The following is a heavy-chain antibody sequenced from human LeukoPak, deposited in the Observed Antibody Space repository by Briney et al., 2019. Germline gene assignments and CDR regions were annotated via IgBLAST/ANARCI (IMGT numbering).Heavy chain of an antibody. J-gene: IGHJ5*02. Sequence: GGSLRFSCATSGFTFSNAWMNWVRQAPGKGLEWVGRIRSNSDGGTIDYAAPVKGRFTLSRDDSKTTLYLQMNSLQTEDTAVYYCATDFYDSTWGRGTLVTVSS. D-gene: IGHD3-22*01. CDR1: GFTFSNAW. CDR3: ATDFYDST. CDR2: IRSNSDGGTI. V-gene: IGHV3-15*07.